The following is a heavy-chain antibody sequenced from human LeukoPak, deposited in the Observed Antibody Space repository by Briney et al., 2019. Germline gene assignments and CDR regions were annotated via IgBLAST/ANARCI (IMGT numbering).Heavy chain of an antibody. D-gene: IGHD3-16*01. V-gene: IGHV4-34*01. CDR1: GGSFSGYY. CDR3: ARGGGMPVPDAFDI. CDR2: INHSGST. J-gene: IGHJ3*02. Sequence: SETLSLTCAVYGGSFSGYYWSWIRQPPGKGLEWIGEINHSGSTNYNPSLKSRVTISVDTSKNQFSLKLSSVTAADTAVYYCARGGGMPVPDAFDIWGQGTMVTVSS.